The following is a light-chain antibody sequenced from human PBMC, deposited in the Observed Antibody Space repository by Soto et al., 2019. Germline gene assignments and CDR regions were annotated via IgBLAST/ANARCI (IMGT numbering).Light chain of an antibody. CDR1: QSVSSY. V-gene: IGKV3-11*01. J-gene: IGKJ4*01. Sequence: ELVLTQSPATLSVPPGDRAPLSCXASQSVSSYLAWYQQKPGQAPRLLIYDASNRATGIPARFCGSGSGTDFTLTISRLEPEDFAVYYCQQRSNWLLTFGGGTKVDIK. CDR2: DAS. CDR3: QQRSNWLLT.